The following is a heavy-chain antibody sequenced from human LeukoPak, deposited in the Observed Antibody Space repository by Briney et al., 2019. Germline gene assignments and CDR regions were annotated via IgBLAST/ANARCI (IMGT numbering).Heavy chain of an antibody. Sequence: GGSLRLSCAASGFTFSSYAMHWVRQAPGKGLEYVSAISSNGGSTYYADSVKGRFTISRDNSKNTLYLQMGSLRAEDMAVYYCARARDSSSFRGYFDYWGQGTLVTVSS. CDR3: ARARDSSSFRGYFDY. V-gene: IGHV3-64*02. D-gene: IGHD6-13*01. J-gene: IGHJ4*02. CDR2: ISSNGGST. CDR1: GFTFSSYA.